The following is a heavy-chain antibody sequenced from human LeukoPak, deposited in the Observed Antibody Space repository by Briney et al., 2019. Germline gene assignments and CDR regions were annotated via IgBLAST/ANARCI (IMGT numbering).Heavy chain of an antibody. Sequence: SETLSLTCSVSGGSISSYYWSWIRQPPGKGLEWIGYIYYSGSTNYNPSLKSRVTIPVDTSKNQFSLKLSSVTAADTAVYYCARLGPTTVTTFLDYWGQGTLVTVSS. CDR2: IYYSGST. CDR3: ARLGPTTVTTFLDY. J-gene: IGHJ4*02. CDR1: GGSISSYY. D-gene: IGHD4-11*01. V-gene: IGHV4-59*08.